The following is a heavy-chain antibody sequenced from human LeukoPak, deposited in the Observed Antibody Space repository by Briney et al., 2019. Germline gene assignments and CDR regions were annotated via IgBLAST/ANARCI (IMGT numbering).Heavy chain of an antibody. CDR2: ISSSSSTI. Sequence: GGSLRLSCAASGFTFSSYAMHWVRQAPGKGLEWVSYISSSSSTIYYADSVKGRFTISRDNAKNSLYLQMNSLRAEDTAVYYCARDLGGYSYGSHFDYWGQGTLVTVSS. V-gene: IGHV3-48*01. CDR1: GFTFSSYA. CDR3: ARDLGGYSYGSHFDY. D-gene: IGHD5-18*01. J-gene: IGHJ4*02.